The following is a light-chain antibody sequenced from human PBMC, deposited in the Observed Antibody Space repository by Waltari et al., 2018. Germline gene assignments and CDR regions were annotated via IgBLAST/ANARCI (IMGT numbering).Light chain of an antibody. J-gene: IGKJ1*01. V-gene: IGKV1-5*03. CDR3: QQYNSYST. Sequence: DVQMTQSPSTLSASVGDRVTITCRASQSVSVLRAWYQQKPGKAPNLLNYAASSLESGVPSRFSGSGSGTEFTLTISGLQPDDFATYYCQQYNSYSTFGQGTKVEIK. CDR1: QSVSVL. CDR2: AAS.